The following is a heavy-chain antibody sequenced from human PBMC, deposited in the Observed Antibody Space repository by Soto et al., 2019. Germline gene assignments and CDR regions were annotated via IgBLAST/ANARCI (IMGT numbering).Heavy chain of an antibody. CDR1: GFTFSNYW. CDR3: ERDNMKSY. CDR2: ISPDGSNT. Sequence: GGSLRLSCVASGFTFSNYWMHWARQAPGKRLVWVSRISPDGSNTNYADSVKGRFTISRDNAKNTVYLQMNSLRAEDTALYSCERDNMKSYWGQGP. V-gene: IGHV3-74*01. J-gene: IGHJ4*02.